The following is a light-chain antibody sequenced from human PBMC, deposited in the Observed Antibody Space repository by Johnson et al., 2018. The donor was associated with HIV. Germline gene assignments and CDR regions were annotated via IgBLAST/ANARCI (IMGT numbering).Light chain of an antibody. J-gene: IGLJ1*01. CDR1: SSNIGKNY. V-gene: IGLV1-51*02. CDR2: EDN. CDR3: GTWDSSLSAGI. Sequence: QSVLTQPPSMSAAPGQKVTISCSGSSSNIGKNYVSWYQHLPGTAPKLLIYEDNKRPSGIPDRFSGSKSATSATLGITGLQTGDEAGYYCGTWDSSLSAGIFGTGTKFTVL.